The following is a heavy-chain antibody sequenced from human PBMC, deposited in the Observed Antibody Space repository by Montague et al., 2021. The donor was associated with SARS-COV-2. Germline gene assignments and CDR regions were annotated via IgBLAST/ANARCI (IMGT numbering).Heavy chain of an antibody. D-gene: IGHD3-9*01. CDR2: ISSSSSYR. J-gene: IGHJ4*02. Sequence: SLRLSCAASGFTFSSYSMNWVRQAPGKGLEWVSSISSSSSYRYYEDSVKGRFTISRDNAKNSLYLQMNSLRAEDTAVYYCARDGVYDILTGYWTDWGQGTLVTVSS. CDR1: GFTFSSYS. V-gene: IGHV3-21*01. CDR3: ARDGVYDILTGYWTD.